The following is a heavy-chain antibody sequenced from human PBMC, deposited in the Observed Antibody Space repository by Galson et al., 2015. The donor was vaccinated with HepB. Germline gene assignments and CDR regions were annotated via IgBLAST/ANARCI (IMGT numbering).Heavy chain of an antibody. CDR2: INAGNGNT. Sequence: SVKVSCKASGYTFTSYAMHWVRQAPGQRLEWMGWINAGNGNTKYSQKFQGRVTITRDTSASTAYMELSSLRSEDTAVYYCARAAHCSGGSCYSYFDYWGQGTLVTVSS. J-gene: IGHJ4*02. V-gene: IGHV1-3*01. CDR1: GYTFTSYA. CDR3: ARAAHCSGGSCYSYFDY. D-gene: IGHD2-15*01.